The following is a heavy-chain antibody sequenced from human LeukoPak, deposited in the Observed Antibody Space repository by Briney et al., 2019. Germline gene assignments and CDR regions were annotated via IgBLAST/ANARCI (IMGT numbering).Heavy chain of an antibody. D-gene: IGHD6-13*01. CDR3: ARYRAAAVRYDGMDV. V-gene: IGHV3-21*01. Sequence: GGSLRLSCAASGFTFSGYSMNWVRQAPGKGLEWVSSISSTSIYIYYADSVKGRFTISRDNAKNSLFLHMNSLGAEDTAVYYCARYRAAAVRYDGMDVWGQGTTVTVSS. CDR1: GFTFSGYS. J-gene: IGHJ6*02. CDR2: ISSTSIYI.